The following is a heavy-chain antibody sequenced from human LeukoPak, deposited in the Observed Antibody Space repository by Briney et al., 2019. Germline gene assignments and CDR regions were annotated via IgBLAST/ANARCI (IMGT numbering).Heavy chain of an antibody. CDR2: IYYSGST. V-gene: IGHV4-39*01. CDR3: ARNLGAVAGTRWFDP. D-gene: IGHD6-19*01. J-gene: IGHJ5*02. Sequence: SETLSLTCTVSGGSISSSSYYWGWIRQPPGKGLEWIGSIYYSGSTYYNPSLKSRVTISVDTSENQFSLKLSSVTAADTAVYYCARNLGAVAGTRWFDPWGQGTLVTVSS. CDR1: GGSISSSSYY.